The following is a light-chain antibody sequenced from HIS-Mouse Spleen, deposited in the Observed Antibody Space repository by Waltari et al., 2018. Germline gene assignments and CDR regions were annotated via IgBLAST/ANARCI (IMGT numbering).Light chain of an antibody. CDR3: AAWDDSLSGPV. CDR2: RNN. CDR1: SPNIGSNY. V-gene: IGLV1-47*01. J-gene: IGLJ3*02. Sequence: QPVLTQPPSASGTPGQRVTIPCSGSSPNIGSNYVYWYQKLPGTAPKLLIYRNNQRPSGVPDRFSGSKSGTSASLAISGLRSEDEADYYCAAWDDSLSGPVFGGGTKLTVL.